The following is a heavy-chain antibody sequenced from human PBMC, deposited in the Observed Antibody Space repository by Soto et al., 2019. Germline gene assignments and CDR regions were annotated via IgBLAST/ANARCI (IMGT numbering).Heavy chain of an antibody. V-gene: IGHV1-46*01. Sequence: ASVKVSCKASGYTFTSYYMHWVRQAPGQGLEWMGIINPSGGSTSYAQKFQGRVTMTRDTSTSTVYMELSSLRSEDTAVYYCARDIHSNYDFWSGYYISGMDVWGQGTTVTVSS. J-gene: IGHJ6*02. D-gene: IGHD3-3*01. CDR1: GYTFTSYY. CDR2: INPSGGST. CDR3: ARDIHSNYDFWSGYYISGMDV.